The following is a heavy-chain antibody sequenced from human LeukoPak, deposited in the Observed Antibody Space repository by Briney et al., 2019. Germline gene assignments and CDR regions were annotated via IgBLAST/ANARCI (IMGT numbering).Heavy chain of an antibody. CDR2: MYNRGST. J-gene: IGHJ4*02. V-gene: IGHV4-59*01. D-gene: IGHD6-19*01. CDR3: ARAEKSVTGTLDS. Sequence: SETLSLTCTVSGDSISNYYWSWIRQSPGKELEWIGYMYNRGSTIYNPSLKSRVTISTDTSKNQFSLRLTSVTAADTAVYYCARAEKSVTGTLDSWGQGTLITVSS. CDR1: GDSISNYY.